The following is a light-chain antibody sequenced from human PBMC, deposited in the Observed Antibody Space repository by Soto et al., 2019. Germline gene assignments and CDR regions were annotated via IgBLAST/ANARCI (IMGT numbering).Light chain of an antibody. V-gene: IGKV4-1*01. CDR1: QIVLYSSNNKNY. J-gene: IGKJ4*02. CDR3: RQYYSTPPT. Sequence: DIVISQSPGSLAVSLGERATINCKSSQIVLYSSNNKNYLAWYQQQPGQPPKLLIYWTSTRESGVPARFSGSGSGRDFSLIISSLQAADVAVYYCRQYYSTPPTFGGGTKVDIK. CDR2: WTS.